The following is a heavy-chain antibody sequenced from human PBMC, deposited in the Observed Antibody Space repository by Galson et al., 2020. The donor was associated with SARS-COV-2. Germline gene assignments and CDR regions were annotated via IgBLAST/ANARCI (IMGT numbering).Heavy chain of an antibody. CDR1: GFSLSTNGVG. J-gene: IGHJ6*02. CDR3: AHSMVRGVIEFYYGMDV. Sequence: SGPTLVKPTQTLTLTCTVSGFSLSTNGVGVGWIHQPPGKALEWLAVIYWDDDKRYSPSLKNRLTITKDTSKNQVVLTMTNMDPVDTATYYCAHSMVRGVIEFYYGMDVWGQGTTVTVSS. D-gene: IGHD3-10*01. CDR2: IYWDDDK. V-gene: IGHV2-5*02.